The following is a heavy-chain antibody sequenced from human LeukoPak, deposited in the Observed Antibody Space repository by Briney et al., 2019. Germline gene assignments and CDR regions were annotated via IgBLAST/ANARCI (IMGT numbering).Heavy chain of an antibody. V-gene: IGHV3-23*01. CDR3: AKAVGFWDFDL. Sequence: GGSLRLSCAASGFTFSGYAMSWVRQAPGKGLEWVSAISGSGGGTYYADSVKGRFTISRDNSKNTLYLQMNSLRAEDTAVYYCAKAVGFWDFDLWGRGTLVTVSS. J-gene: IGHJ2*01. D-gene: IGHD1-26*01. CDR2: ISGSGGGT. CDR1: GFTFSGYA.